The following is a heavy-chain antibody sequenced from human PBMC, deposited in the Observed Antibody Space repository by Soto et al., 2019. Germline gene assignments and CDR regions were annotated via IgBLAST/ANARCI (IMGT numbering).Heavy chain of an antibody. Sequence: QVQLVESGGGVVQPGRSQRLSCAASGFTFSSYAMHWVRQAPGKGLEWVAVISYDGSNKYYADSVKGRFTISRDNSKNTLYLQMNSLRAEDTAVYYCAAYGDYAKFDYWGQGTLVTVSS. J-gene: IGHJ4*02. CDR2: ISYDGSNK. CDR3: AAYGDYAKFDY. CDR1: GFTFSSYA. D-gene: IGHD4-17*01. V-gene: IGHV3-30-3*01.